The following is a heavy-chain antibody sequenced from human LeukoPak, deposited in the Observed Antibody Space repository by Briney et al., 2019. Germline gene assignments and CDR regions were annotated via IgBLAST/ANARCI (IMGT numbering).Heavy chain of an antibody. Sequence: PGGPLRLSCAASGFTFSSYSMNWVRQAPGKGLEWVSSISSSSSYIYYADSVKGRFTISRDNAKNSLYLQMNSLRAEDTAVYYCARNGYSSGWLLDYWGQGTLVTVSS. J-gene: IGHJ4*02. V-gene: IGHV3-21*01. D-gene: IGHD6-19*01. CDR2: ISSSSSYI. CDR1: GFTFSSYS. CDR3: ARNGYSSGWLLDY.